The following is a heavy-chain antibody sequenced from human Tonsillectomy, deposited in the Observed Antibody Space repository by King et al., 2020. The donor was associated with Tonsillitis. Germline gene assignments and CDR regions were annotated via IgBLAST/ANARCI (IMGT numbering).Heavy chain of an antibody. D-gene: IGHD4-17*01. Sequence: QLVQSGAEVKKPGSSVKVSCKASGGTFSSYAISWVRQAPGQGLEWMGGIIPIFGTANYAQKFQGRVTITADESTSTAYMELSSLRSEDTAVHYCARTRVMTTVTTGNYYFDYWGQGTLVTVSS. V-gene: IGHV1-69*12. J-gene: IGHJ4*02. CDR1: GGTFSSYA. CDR3: ARTRVMTTVTTGNYYFDY. CDR2: IIPIFGTA.